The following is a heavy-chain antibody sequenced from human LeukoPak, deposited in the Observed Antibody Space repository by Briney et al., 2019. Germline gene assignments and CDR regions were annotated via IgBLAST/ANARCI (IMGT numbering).Heavy chain of an antibody. V-gene: IGHV4-4*07. CDR3: ATEGLGSGRWFGY. Sequence: SETLSLTCAVSGGSISSYCWTWIRQRAGKGLEWIWRVYTNGNTDYNSSLKSRVTMSVDTSNNQVSLNLNSVTAADTAVYYCATEGLGSGRWFGYWGQGTLVTVSS. D-gene: IGHD6-25*01. CDR1: GGSISSYC. J-gene: IGHJ4*02. CDR2: VYTNGNT.